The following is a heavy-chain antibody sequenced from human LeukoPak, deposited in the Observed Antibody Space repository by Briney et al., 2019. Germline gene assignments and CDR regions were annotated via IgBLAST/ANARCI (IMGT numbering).Heavy chain of an antibody. CDR2: SSGSGGIT. J-gene: IGHJ6*02. D-gene: IGHD1-26*01. Sequence: TGGSLRLSCEASGFTFSRYAMIWVRQAPGEGLEWVSGSSGSGGITSYADSVKGRFTISRDNSKNTLYLQMKSLRAEDTALYYCAKGGTESYHYYGMDVWGQGTTVTVSS. CDR3: AKGGTESYHYYGMDV. V-gene: IGHV3-23*01. CDR1: GFTFSRYA.